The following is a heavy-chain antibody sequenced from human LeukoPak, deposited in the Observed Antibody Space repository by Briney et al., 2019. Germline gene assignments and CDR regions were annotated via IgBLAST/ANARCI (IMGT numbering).Heavy chain of an antibody. CDR3: ARGQGYDFWSGPNWFDP. D-gene: IGHD3-3*01. J-gene: IGHJ5*02. Sequence: SETLSLTCAVYGGSFSGYYWSWIRQPPGKGLEWIGEINHSGSTNYNPSLKSRVTISVDTSKDQLSLKLSSVTAADTAVYYCARGQGYDFWSGPNWFDPWGQGTLVTVSS. CDR2: INHSGST. CDR1: GGSFSGYY. V-gene: IGHV4-34*01.